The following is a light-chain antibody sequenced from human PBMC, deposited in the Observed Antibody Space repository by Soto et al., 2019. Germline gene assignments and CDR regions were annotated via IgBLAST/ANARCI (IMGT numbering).Light chain of an antibody. CDR3: QHYNSYSEA. J-gene: IGKJ1*01. CDR2: KAS. V-gene: IGKV1-5*03. CDR1: QTISSW. Sequence: DIQMTQSPSTLSGSVGDRVTITCRASQTISSWLAWYQQKPGKAPKLLIYKASTLKSGVPSRFSGSGSGTEFTLTISSLQTDYFATYYCQHYNSYSEAFGHGTKVELK.